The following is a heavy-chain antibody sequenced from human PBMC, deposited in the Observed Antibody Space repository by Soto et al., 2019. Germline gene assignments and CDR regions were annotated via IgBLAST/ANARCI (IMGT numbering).Heavy chain of an antibody. CDR1: GGSISSYY. D-gene: IGHD6-6*01. CDR3: VREAYEGSSSSPFDY. V-gene: IGHV4-4*07. CDR2: IYTSGST. Sequence: SETLSLTCTVSGGSISSYYWSWIRQPAGKGLEWIGRIYTSGSTNYNPSLKSRVTMSVDTSKNQFSLKLSSVTAADTAVYYCVREAYEGSSSSPFDYWGQGTLVTVSS. J-gene: IGHJ4*02.